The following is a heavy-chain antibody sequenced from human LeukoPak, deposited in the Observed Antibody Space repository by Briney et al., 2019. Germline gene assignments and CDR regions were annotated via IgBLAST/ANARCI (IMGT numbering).Heavy chain of an antibody. CDR2: ISSSGSTT. CDR3: ALRLLGEYDYFDY. CDR1: GFTFSSYE. V-gene: IGHV3-48*03. Sequence: GGSLRLSCAATGFTFSSYEMNWVRQAPGKGLEWVSYISSSGSTTYHADSVKGRFTISRDNAKNSLFLQMNGLRAEDTAVYYCALRLLGEYDYFDYWGQGTLVTVSS. D-gene: IGHD2/OR15-2a*01. J-gene: IGHJ4*02.